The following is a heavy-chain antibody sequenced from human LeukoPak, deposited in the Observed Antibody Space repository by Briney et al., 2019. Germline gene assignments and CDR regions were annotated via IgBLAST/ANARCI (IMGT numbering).Heavy chain of an antibody. J-gene: IGHJ4*02. CDR3: ARQLAAAGHFDY. CDR1: GGSISSSIYY. CDR2: IYYSGSP. V-gene: IGHV4-39*01. D-gene: IGHD6-13*01. Sequence: PSETLSLTCTVSGGSISSSIYYWGWIRQPPGKGLEWIGRIYYSGSPYYNPSLKSRVTMSVDTSKNQFSLKLSSVTAADTAVYYCARQLAAAGHFDYWGQGTLVTVSS.